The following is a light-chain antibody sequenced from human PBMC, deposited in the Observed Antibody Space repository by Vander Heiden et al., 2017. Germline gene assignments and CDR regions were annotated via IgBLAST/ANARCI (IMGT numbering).Light chain of an antibody. Sequence: SYVLTQPPSVSAAPGQTASIACGGNNIGGNSVHWYQRKPGQAPFLVVYDESDRSSGIPERFSGSNSGNTATLTISRVEAGDEADYYCQVWETNSDHPVLGGGTKLTVL. J-gene: IGLJ2*01. CDR2: DES. V-gene: IGLV3-21*02. CDR1: NIGGNS. CDR3: QVWETNSDHPV.